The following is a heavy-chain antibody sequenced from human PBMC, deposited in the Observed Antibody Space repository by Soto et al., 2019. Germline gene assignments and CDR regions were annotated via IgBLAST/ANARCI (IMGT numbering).Heavy chain of an antibody. J-gene: IGHJ6*02. Sequence: ASVKVSCKASGYTFTGYYMHWVRQAPGQGXEWMGWINPNSGGTNYAQKFQGRVTMTRDTSISTAYMELSRLRSGDTAVYYCARGGYYDFWSGYYTAYGMDVWGQGTTVTVSS. V-gene: IGHV1-2*02. CDR1: GYTFTGYY. D-gene: IGHD3-3*01. CDR2: INPNSGGT. CDR3: ARGGYYDFWSGYYTAYGMDV.